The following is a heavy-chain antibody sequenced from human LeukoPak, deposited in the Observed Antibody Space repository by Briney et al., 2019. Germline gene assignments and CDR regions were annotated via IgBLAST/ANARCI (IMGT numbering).Heavy chain of an antibody. CDR3: ARDYYGSGSYYKPFDY. V-gene: IGHV1-69*13. Sequence: ASVKVSCKASRGTFSSYAISWVRQAPGQVLEWMGGIIPIFGTANYAQKFQGRVTITADESTSTAYMELSSLRSEDTAVYYCARDYYGSGSYYKPFDYWGQGTLVTVSS. D-gene: IGHD3-10*01. CDR2: IIPIFGTA. CDR1: RGTFSSYA. J-gene: IGHJ4*02.